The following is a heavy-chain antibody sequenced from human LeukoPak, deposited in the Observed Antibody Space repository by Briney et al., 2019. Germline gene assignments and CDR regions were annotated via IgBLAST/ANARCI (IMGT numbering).Heavy chain of an antibody. Sequence: GGSLRHSCAASGFTFSSYWMSWVRQAPGKGLEWVANIKQDGSEKYYVDSVKGRFTISRDNAKNSLYLQMNSLRAEDTAVYYCASTRAADFWSGYPYGMDVWGQGTTVTVSS. J-gene: IGHJ6*02. CDR2: IKQDGSEK. CDR1: GFTFSSYW. V-gene: IGHV3-7*05. CDR3: ASTRAADFWSGYPYGMDV. D-gene: IGHD3-3*01.